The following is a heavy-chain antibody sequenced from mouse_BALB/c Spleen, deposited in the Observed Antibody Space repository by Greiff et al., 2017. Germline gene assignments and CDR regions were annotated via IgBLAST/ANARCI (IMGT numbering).Heavy chain of an antibody. CDR2: INPSSGYT. CDR3: AKGLRIRAMDY. Sequence: QVQLKQSGAELARPGASVKMSCKASGYTFTSYTMHWVKQRPGQGLEWIGYINPSSGYTNYNQKFKDKATLTADKSSSTAYMQLSSLTSEDSAVYYCAKGLRIRAMDYWGQGTSVTVSS. V-gene: IGHV1-4*01. CDR1: GYTFTSYT. J-gene: IGHJ4*01. D-gene: IGHD1-2*01.